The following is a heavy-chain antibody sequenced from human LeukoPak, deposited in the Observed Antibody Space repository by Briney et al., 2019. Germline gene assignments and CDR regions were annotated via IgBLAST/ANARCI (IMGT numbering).Heavy chain of an antibody. J-gene: IGHJ6*03. CDR1: GGSFSGDY. CDR3: ARGSRYCSGGSCYSYYYYYMDV. Sequence: SETLSLTCAVYGGSFSGDYWSWIRQPPGKGLEGIGEINHSGSTNYNPSLTSRGTISVDTSKNQFSLKLSSVTAADSAVYYCARGSRYCSGGSCYSYYYYYMDVWGKGTTVTVSS. D-gene: IGHD2-15*01. V-gene: IGHV4-34*01. CDR2: INHSGST.